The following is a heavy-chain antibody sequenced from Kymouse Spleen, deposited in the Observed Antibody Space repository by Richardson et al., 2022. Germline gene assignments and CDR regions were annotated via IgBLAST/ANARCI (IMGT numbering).Heavy chain of an antibody. J-gene: IGHJ4*02. CDR3: ARSITIFVFDY. V-gene: IGHV4-59*01. D-gene: IGHD3-3*01. Sequence: QVQLQESGPGLVKPSETLSLTCTVSGGSISSYYWSWIRQPPGKGLEWIGYIYYSGSTNYNPSLKSRVTISVDTSKNQFSLKLSSVTAADTAVYYCARSITIFVFDYWGQGTLVTVSS. CDR1: GGSISSYY. CDR2: IYYSGST.